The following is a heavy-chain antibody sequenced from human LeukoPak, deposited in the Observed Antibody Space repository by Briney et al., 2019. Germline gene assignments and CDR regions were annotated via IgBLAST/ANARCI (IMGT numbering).Heavy chain of an antibody. V-gene: IGHV1-2*02. D-gene: IGHD1-26*01. CDR1: GYTFTGYY. CDR3: ARVSGSYSPPDY. CDR2: INPNSGGT. Sequence: GASEKVSCKASGYTFTGYYMHWVRQAPGQGLEWMGWINPNSGGTNYAQKFQGRVTMTRDTSISTAYMELSRLRSDDTAVYYCARVSGSYSPPDYWGQGTLVTVSS. J-gene: IGHJ4*02.